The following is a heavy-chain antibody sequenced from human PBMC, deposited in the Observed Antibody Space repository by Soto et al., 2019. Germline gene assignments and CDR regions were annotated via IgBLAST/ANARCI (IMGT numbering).Heavy chain of an antibody. CDR2: INHSGST. V-gene: IGHV4-34*01. J-gene: IGHJ6*02. CDR1: GGSFSGYY. Sequence: TLSLTCAVYGGSFSGYYWSWIRQPPGKGLEWIGEINHSGSTNYNPSLKSRVTIAVDTSKNQFSLKLSSVTAADTAVYYCARGHRHSYYYYGMDVWGQGTTVTVS. CDR3: ARGHRHSYYYYGMDV.